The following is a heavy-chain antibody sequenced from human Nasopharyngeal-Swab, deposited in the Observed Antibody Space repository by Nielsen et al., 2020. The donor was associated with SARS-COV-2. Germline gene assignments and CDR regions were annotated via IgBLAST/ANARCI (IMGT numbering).Heavy chain of an antibody. Sequence: ASVPVSCKASGYTFTSYCISLVRQAPGQGLEWMGWISAYNGNTNYAQNLQGRVTMTTDTSTSTAYMELRSLRSDDTAVYYCAREHYYDSSGFYPWGQGTLVTVSS. J-gene: IGHJ5*02. V-gene: IGHV1-18*01. CDR1: GYTFTSYC. D-gene: IGHD3-22*01. CDR2: ISAYNGNT. CDR3: AREHYYDSSGFYP.